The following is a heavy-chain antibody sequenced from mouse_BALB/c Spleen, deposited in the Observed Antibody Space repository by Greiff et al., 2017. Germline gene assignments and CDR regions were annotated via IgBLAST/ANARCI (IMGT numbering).Heavy chain of an antibody. CDR1: GYSITSGYY. Sequence: EVKLVESGPGLVKPSQSLSLTCSVTGYSITSGYYWNWIRQFPGNKLEWMGYISYDGSNNYNPSLKNRISITRDTSKNQFFLKLNSVTTEDTATYYCAREYYGSLYYFDYWGQGTTLTVSS. D-gene: IGHD1-1*01. J-gene: IGHJ2*01. CDR3: AREYYGSLYYFDY. CDR2: ISYDGSN. V-gene: IGHV3-6*02.